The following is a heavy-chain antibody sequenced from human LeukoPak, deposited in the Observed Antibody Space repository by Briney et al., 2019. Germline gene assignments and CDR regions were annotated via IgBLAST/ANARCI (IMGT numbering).Heavy chain of an antibody. Sequence: GASVKVSCKASGYTFTSYGISWVRQAPGQGLEWMGGIIPIFGTANYAQKFQGRVTITTDESTSTAYMELSSLRSEDTAVYYCAREGWDTAMPAPAPTNWFDPWGQGTLVTVSS. CDR2: IIPIFGTA. V-gene: IGHV1-69*05. J-gene: IGHJ5*02. CDR1: GYTFTSYG. D-gene: IGHD5-18*01. CDR3: AREGWDTAMPAPAPTNWFDP.